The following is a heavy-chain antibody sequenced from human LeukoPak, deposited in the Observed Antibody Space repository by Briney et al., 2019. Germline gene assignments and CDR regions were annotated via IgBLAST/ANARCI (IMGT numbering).Heavy chain of an antibody. CDR1: GFTFSSYA. V-gene: IGHV3-23*01. CDR2: ISSSGGST. CDR3: ADSSSWYFPYY. D-gene: IGHD6-13*01. Sequence: GGSLRLSCAASGFTFSSYAMSWVRQAPGKGLEWVSAISSSGGSTYYADSVKGRFTISRDNSKNTLYLQMNSLRAEDTAVYYCADSSSWYFPYYWGQGTLVTVSS. J-gene: IGHJ4*02.